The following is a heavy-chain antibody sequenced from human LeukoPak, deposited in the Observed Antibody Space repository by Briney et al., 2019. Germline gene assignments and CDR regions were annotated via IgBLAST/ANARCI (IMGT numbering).Heavy chain of an antibody. J-gene: IGHJ4*02. Sequence: SETLSLTCTVSGGSISSYYWSWIRQPPGKGLEWIGYIYYSGSTNYNPSLKSRVTISVDTSKNQFSLKLSSVTAADTAVYYCARATLPHYDSSGAFDYWGQGTLVTVSS. CDR2: IYYSGST. CDR1: GGSISSYY. CDR3: ARATLPHYDSSGAFDY. V-gene: IGHV4-59*01. D-gene: IGHD3-22*01.